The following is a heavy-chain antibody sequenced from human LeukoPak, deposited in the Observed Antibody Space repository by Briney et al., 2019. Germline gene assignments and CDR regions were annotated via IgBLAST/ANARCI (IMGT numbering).Heavy chain of an antibody. V-gene: IGHV4-38-2*02. CDR2: MYHSGST. CDR3: ARSIDKDAFDI. J-gene: IGHJ3*02. CDR1: GYSISSGHY. D-gene: IGHD3-16*02. Sequence: SETLSLTCTVSGYSISSGHYWGWIRHPPGKGLEWIGSMYHSGSTYYNPPLKSRVTISEDTSKNQFSLKLRPVTAADTAVYYCARSIDKDAFDIWGQGTMVTVSS.